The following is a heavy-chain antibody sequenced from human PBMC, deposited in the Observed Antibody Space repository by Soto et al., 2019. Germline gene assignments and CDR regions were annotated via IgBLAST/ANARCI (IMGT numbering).Heavy chain of an antibody. CDR2: IIPILGIA. V-gene: IGHV1-69*02. J-gene: IGHJ6*03. CDR1: GGTFSSYT. CDR3: ATGWFGESGYYYMDV. Sequence: QVQLVQSGAEVKKPGSSVKVSCKASGGTFSSYTISWVRQAPGQGLEWMGRIIPILGIANYAQKFQGRVTITADKSTSTAYMELSSLRSEDTAVYYCATGWFGESGYYYMDVWGKGTTVTVSS. D-gene: IGHD3-10*01.